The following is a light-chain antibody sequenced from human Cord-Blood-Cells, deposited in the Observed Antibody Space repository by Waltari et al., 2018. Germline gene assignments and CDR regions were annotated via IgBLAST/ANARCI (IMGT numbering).Light chain of an antibody. CDR3: CSYAGSYNWV. Sequence: QSALTQPRPVSGSPGQSVPISCTGTSSADGGYNHVSWSQQHPGKAPKLMIYDVSKRPSGVPDRFSGSKSGNTASLTISGLQAEDEADYYCCSYAGSYNWVFGGGTKLTVL. V-gene: IGLV2-11*01. CDR2: DVS. J-gene: IGLJ3*02. CDR1: SSADGGYNH.